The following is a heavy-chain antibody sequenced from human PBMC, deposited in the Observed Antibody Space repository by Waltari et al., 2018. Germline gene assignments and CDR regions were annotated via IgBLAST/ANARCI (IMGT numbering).Heavy chain of an antibody. D-gene: IGHD6-13*01. J-gene: IGHJ5*02. Sequence: EVQLVESGGGLVKPGGSLRLSCAASGFTFSSYWMSWVRQAPGRGLEWVANINQDGSEKDYVDSVKGRFTISRDNAKNSLYLQMNSLRAEDTAVYYCARDNAYSSSWYKEGWFYPWGQGTLVTVSS. CDR1: GFTFSSYW. V-gene: IGHV3-7*01. CDR2: INQDGSEK. CDR3: ARDNAYSSSWYKEGWFYP.